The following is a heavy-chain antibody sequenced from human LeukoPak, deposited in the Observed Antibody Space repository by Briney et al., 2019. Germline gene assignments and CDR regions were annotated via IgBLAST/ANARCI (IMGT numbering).Heavy chain of an antibody. CDR1: GYTFTGYY. J-gene: IGHJ5*02. CDR2: IKPNSGDA. Sequence: ASVKVSCKASGYTFTGYYVHWVRQAPGQGLEWMGWIKPNSGDANYAPKFQGRVTMTRDTSISTAYMELNRLTSDDTAVYYCARLDIVVAGDWFDPWGQGTLVTVSS. CDR3: ARLDIVVAGDWFDP. D-gene: IGHD2-15*01. V-gene: IGHV1-2*02.